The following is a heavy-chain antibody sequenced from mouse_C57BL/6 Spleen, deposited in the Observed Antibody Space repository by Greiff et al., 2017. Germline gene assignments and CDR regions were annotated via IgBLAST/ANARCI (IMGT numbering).Heavy chain of an antibody. CDR2: IDPSDSYT. CDR3: ASGDGYYGY. Sequence: QVQLQQPGAELVMPGASVKLSCKASGYTFTSYWMHWVKQRPGQGLEWIGEIDPSDSYTNYNQKIKGKSTLTVDKSSSTAYMQLSSLTSEDSAVYYCASGDGYYGYWGQGTTLTVSS. D-gene: IGHD2-3*01. J-gene: IGHJ2*01. V-gene: IGHV1-69*01. CDR1: GYTFTSYW.